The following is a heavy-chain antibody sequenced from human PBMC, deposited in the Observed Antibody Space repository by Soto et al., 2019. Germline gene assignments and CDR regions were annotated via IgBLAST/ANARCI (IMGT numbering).Heavy chain of an antibody. D-gene: IGHD4-17*01. Sequence: EVQLVESGGGLVQPGRSLRLSCAASGFTFDDYAMHWVRQAPGKGPEWVSGITWNSGSRGYAESVKGRFTISRDNAKISLYLQMNSLGTEDTALYYCAKSKADLETLKTTVTTFWGAFQIWGQGPMVTVSS. J-gene: IGHJ3*02. CDR1: GFTFDDYA. CDR3: AKSKADLETLKTTVTTFWGAFQI. V-gene: IGHV3-9*01. CDR2: ITWNSGSR.